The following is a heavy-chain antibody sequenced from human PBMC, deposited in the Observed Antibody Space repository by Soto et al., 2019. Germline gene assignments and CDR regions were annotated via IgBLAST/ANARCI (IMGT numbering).Heavy chain of an antibody. V-gene: IGHV3-23*01. J-gene: IGHJ4*02. D-gene: IGHD3-10*01. CDR1: GFTFGIYA. Sequence: GGSLRLSCAASGFTFGIYAMSWVRQAPGKGLEWVSLISGTGDSSEYANSVKGRFTISRDYSKTTVFLQMNSLRAEDTAVYFCAKDNGNYGSGSFSHWGQGTLVTVSS. CDR3: AKDNGNYGSGSFSH. CDR2: ISGTGDSS.